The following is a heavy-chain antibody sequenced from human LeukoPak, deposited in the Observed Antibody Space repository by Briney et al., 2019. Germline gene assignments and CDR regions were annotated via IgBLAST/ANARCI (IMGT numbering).Heavy chain of an antibody. CDR1: GFTFSSYW. CDR3: ATFKELVAATNDY. D-gene: IGHD2-15*01. CDR2: INSDGSST. Sequence: GGSLRLSCAASGFTFSSYWMHWVRHAPGKGLVWVSRINSDGSSTSYADSVKGRFTISRDNAKNTLYLQMNSLRAEDTAVYYCATFKELVAATNDYWGQGTLVTVSS. V-gene: IGHV3-74*01. J-gene: IGHJ4*02.